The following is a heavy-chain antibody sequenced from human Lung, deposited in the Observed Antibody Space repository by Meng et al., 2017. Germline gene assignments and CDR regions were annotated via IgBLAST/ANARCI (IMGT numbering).Heavy chain of an antibody. Sequence: QVQLQESGPGLVKPSQTLSLTCTVSSGSISSSNYYWSWIRQPPGKGLEWSGHIYNSGSTYYNPSLKSRITISVDTSKNQFSLKLSSVTAADTAAYYCARGQKGYFDLWGRGTLVTVSS. CDR1: SGSISSSNYY. J-gene: IGHJ2*01. V-gene: IGHV4-30-4*01. CDR3: ARGQKGYFDL. CDR2: IYNSGST.